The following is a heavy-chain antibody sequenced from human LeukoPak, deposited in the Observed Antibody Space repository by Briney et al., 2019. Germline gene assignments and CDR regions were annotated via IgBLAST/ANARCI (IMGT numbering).Heavy chain of an antibody. J-gene: IGHJ5*02. V-gene: IGHV3-11*06. Sequence: GGSLRLSCAASGFTFSDYYMSWIRQAPGKGLEWVSYISSSSSYTNYADSVKGRFTISRDNAKNSLYLQMNSLKAEDTAVYYCARERLRGYCSGGSCYLDPRGQGTLVTVSS. CDR3: ARERLRGYCSGGSCYLDP. CDR1: GFTFSDYY. D-gene: IGHD2-15*01. CDR2: ISSSSSYT.